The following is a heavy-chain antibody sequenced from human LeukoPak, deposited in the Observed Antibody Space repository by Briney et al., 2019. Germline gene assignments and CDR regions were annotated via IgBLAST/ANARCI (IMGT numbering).Heavy chain of an antibody. D-gene: IGHD3-16*02. CDR1: GGTFSSYA. V-gene: IGHV1-18*01. J-gene: IGHJ4*02. CDR2: IVVYDGDA. Sequence: ASVKVSCKSSGGTFSSYAISWVRQAPGQGREWMGWIVVYDGDAHYAQKFQGRVTMTTDTSTNTAYMELRGLRSDDTAVYYCAVIRLGDSSLIAYWSQGTLVTV. CDR3: AVIRLGDSSLIAY.